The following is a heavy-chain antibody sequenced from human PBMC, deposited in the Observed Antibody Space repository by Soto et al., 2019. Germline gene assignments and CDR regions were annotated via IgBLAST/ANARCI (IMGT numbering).Heavy chain of an antibody. J-gene: IGHJ6*02. CDR2: ISYDGSNK. Sequence: QVQLVESGGGVVQPGRSLRLSCAASGFIFNTYGMHWVRQASGKGLEWVAVISYDGSNKYYAGSVKGRLTISRDNSKNTLYLQMTSLRAEDTAVYYCAKGQHCSTTSCYFYFYGMDVWGQGTKVAVSS. CDR3: AKGQHCSTTSCYFYFYGMDV. V-gene: IGHV3-30*18. D-gene: IGHD2-2*01. CDR1: GFIFNTYG.